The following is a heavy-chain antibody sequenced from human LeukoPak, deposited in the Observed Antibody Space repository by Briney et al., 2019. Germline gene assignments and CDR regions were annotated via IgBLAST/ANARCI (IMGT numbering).Heavy chain of an antibody. V-gene: IGHV3-23*01. CDR1: GFTFSSDA. CDR2: IKSSGGST. CDR3: ARDTAGIGVDY. D-gene: IGHD3-16*01. Sequence: GGSLRLSCAASGFTFSSDAMSWVRQAPGKGLEWVSSIKSSGGSTYYADSVKGRFTISRDNAKNTLYLQMNGLRAQDTAVYHCARDTAGIGVDYWGQGTLVTVSS. J-gene: IGHJ4*02.